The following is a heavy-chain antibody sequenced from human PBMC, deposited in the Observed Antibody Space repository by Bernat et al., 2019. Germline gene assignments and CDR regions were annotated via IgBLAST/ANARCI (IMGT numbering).Heavy chain of an antibody. CDR2: IKSKTDGGTT. CDR1: GFTFSNAW. D-gene: IGHD3-10*01. CDR3: TTRVPYGSGSYRVDY. Sequence: EVQLVESGGGLVKPGGSLRLSCAASGFTFSNAWMNWVRQAPGKGLEWVGRIKSKTDGGTTNYAAPVKGRLTISRDDSKNTLYLQMNSLKTEDTAVYYCTTRVPYGSGSYRVDYWGQGTLVTVSS. V-gene: IGHV3-15*07. J-gene: IGHJ4*02.